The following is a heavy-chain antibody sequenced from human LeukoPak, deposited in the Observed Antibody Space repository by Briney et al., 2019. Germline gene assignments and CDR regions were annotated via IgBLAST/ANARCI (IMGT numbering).Heavy chain of an antibody. V-gene: IGHV3-23*01. D-gene: IGHD3-10*01. Sequence: GGSLRLSCTASGFTFSSYSMSWVRQAPGKGLEWVSVISGSGGTTHYADSVKGRFTISRDNSKNTLYLQMSSLRAEDTAVYYCKGSGSYYNGSWGQGILVTVSS. CDR2: ISGSGGTT. CDR1: GFTFSSYS. CDR3: KGSGSYYNGS. J-gene: IGHJ5*02.